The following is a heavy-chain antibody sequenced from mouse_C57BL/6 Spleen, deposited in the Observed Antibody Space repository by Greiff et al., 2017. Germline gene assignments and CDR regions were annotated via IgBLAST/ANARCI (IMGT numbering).Heavy chain of an antibody. V-gene: IGHV5-16*01. CDR2: INYDGSST. J-gene: IGHJ1*03. CDR1: GFTFSDYY. D-gene: IGHD2-5*01. CDR3: AREDSNYGYFDV. Sequence: EVQLQESEGGLVQPGSSMKLSCTASGFTFSDYYMAWVRQVPEKGLEWVANINYDGSSTYYLDSLKSRFIISRDNAKNILYLQMSSLKSEDTATYYCAREDSNYGYFDVWGTGTTVTVSS.